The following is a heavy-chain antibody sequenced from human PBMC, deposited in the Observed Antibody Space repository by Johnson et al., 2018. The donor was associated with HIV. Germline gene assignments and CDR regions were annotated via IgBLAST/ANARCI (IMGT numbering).Heavy chain of an antibody. J-gene: IGHJ3*02. CDR1: GFTLSSYD. CDR3: ARSCWGGSSLGAFDI. D-gene: IGHD1-26*01. Sequence: EQLVESGGGLVQPGGSLRLSCAASGFTLSSYDMHWVRQATGKGLEWVSAIGTAGDTYYPGSVKGRFTISRENAKNSLYLQMNSLRDGDKAVYYCARSCWGGSSLGAFDIWGQGTMVTVSS. V-gene: IGHV3-13*01. CDR2: IGTAGDT.